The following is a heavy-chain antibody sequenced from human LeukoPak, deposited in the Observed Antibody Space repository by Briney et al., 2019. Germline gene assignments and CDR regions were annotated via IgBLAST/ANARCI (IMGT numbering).Heavy chain of an antibody. V-gene: IGHV4-34*01. D-gene: IGHD3-16*02. J-gene: IGHJ6*02. Sequence: SETLSLTCAVYGGSFSGYYWSWIRQPPGKGLEWIGEINHSGSTNYNPSLKSRDTISVDTSKNQFSLKLSSVTAADTAVYYCARGGYYDYVWGSYRPSYYYYGMDVWGQGTTVTVSS. CDR2: INHSGST. CDR1: GGSFSGYY. CDR3: ARGGYYDYVWGSYRPSYYYYGMDV.